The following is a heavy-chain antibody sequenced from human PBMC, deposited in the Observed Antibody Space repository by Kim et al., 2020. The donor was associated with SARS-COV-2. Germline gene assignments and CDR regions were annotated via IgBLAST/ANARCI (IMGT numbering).Heavy chain of an antibody. CDR3: TRAGFYSNYYYYYYGMDV. Sequence: GGSLRLSCTASGFTFGDYAMSWVRQAPGKGLEWVGFIRSKAYGGTTEYAASVKGRFTISRDDSKSIAYLQMNSLKTEDTAVYYCTRAGFYSNYYYYYYGMDVWGQGTTVTVSS. V-gene: IGHV3-49*04. CDR2: IRSKAYGGTT. J-gene: IGHJ6*02. D-gene: IGHD4-4*01. CDR1: GFTFGDYA.